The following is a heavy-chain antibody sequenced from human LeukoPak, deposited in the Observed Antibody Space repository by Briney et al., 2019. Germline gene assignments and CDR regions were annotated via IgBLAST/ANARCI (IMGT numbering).Heavy chain of an antibody. CDR1: GGTFSSYA. V-gene: IGHV1-69*13. CDR3: ARGQQWLEAFDY. Sequence: ASVKVSCKASGGTFSSYAISWVRQAPGQGLEWMGGIIPIFGTANYAQKFQGRVTITADESTSTAYMEVSSLRSDDTAVYYCARGQQWLEAFDYWGLGTLVTVSS. J-gene: IGHJ4*02. CDR2: IIPIFGTA. D-gene: IGHD6-19*01.